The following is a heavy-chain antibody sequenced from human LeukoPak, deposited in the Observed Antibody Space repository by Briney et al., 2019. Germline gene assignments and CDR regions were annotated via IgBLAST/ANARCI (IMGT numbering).Heavy chain of an antibody. V-gene: IGHV1-18*01. CDR1: GYTFTRSG. Sequence: ASVKVSCKTSGYTFTRSGITWVRQAPGQGLEWMGWISGYNGDTAYAQMFQGRVTMTTDTSTSTASMELRGLRSEDTAVYYCARGDTTMVRGVIPFDYWGQGTLVTVSS. D-gene: IGHD3-10*01. J-gene: IGHJ4*02. CDR3: ARGDTTMVRGVIPFDY. CDR2: ISGYNGDT.